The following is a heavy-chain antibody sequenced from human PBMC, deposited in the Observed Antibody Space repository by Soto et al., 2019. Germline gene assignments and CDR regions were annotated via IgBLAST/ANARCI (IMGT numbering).Heavy chain of an antibody. CDR1: GGTFSSYA. CDR3: ARGLAGRFLEWLSPYSYGMDV. CDR2: IIPIFGTA. Sequence: QVQLVQSGAEVKKPGSSVKVSCKASGGTFSSYAISWVRQAPGQGLEWMGGIIPIFGTANYAQKFQGRVTITADESTSTAYMELSSLRSEDTAVYYCARGLAGRFLEWLSPYSYGMDVWGQGTTVTVSS. J-gene: IGHJ6*02. V-gene: IGHV1-69*01. D-gene: IGHD3-3*01.